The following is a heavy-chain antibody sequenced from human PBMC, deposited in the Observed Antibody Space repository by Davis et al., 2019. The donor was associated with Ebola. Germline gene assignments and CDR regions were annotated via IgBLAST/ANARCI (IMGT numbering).Heavy chain of an antibody. D-gene: IGHD3-3*01. Sequence: ASVKVSCKASGYTFTSYGISWVRQAPGQGLEWMGWISAYNGNTNYAQKFQGRVTITRDTSASTAYMELSSLRSEDTAVYYCARAAYYDFWSGYPAGMDVWGQGTTVTVSS. CDR3: ARAAYYDFWSGYPAGMDV. J-gene: IGHJ6*02. V-gene: IGHV1-18*01. CDR1: GYTFTSYG. CDR2: ISAYNGNT.